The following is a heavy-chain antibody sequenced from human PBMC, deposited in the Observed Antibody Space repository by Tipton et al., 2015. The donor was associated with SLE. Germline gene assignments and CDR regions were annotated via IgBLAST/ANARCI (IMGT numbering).Heavy chain of an antibody. J-gene: IGHJ3*02. CDR1: GGSISSGGYS. V-gene: IGHV4-30-2*01. CDR3: AREWDGGSYTFDAFDI. CDR2: IYHSGTT. D-gene: IGHD1-26*01. Sequence: GLVKPSETLSLTCAVSGGSISSGGYSWSWIRQPPGKGLEWIGYIYHSGTTYYNPSLKSRVTISVDTSKNQFSLKLSSVTAADTAVYYCAREWDGGSYTFDAFDIWGQGTMVTVSS.